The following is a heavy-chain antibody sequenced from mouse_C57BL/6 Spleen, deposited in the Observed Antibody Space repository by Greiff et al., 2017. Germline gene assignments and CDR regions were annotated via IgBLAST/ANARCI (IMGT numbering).Heavy chain of an antibody. D-gene: IGHD1-1*01. V-gene: IGHV14-1*01. J-gene: IGHJ4*01. Sequence: EVQLQQSGAELVRPGASVKLSCTASGFNIKDYYMHWVKQRPEQGLEWIGRIDPEDGDTEYAPKFQGKATMTADTSSNTAYLQLSSLTSEYTAVYYCTTRVTTVVESYAMDYWGQGTSVTVSS. CDR3: TTRVTTVVESYAMDY. CDR2: IDPEDGDT. CDR1: GFNIKDYY.